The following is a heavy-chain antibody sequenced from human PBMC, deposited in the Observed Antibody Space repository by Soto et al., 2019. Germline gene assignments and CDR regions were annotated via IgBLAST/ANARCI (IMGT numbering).Heavy chain of an antibody. J-gene: IGHJ6*02. CDR3: ASSYSNYALIDYYYYGMDV. Sequence: QVQLVQSGAEVKKPGASVKVSCKASGYTFTSYAMHWVRQAPGQRLAWMGWSNAGNGNTKYSQKFQGRVTITRDTSASTAYMELSSLRSEDTAVYYCASSYSNYALIDYYYYGMDVWGQGTTVTVSS. V-gene: IGHV1-3*01. CDR2: SNAGNGNT. CDR1: GYTFTSYA. D-gene: IGHD4-4*01.